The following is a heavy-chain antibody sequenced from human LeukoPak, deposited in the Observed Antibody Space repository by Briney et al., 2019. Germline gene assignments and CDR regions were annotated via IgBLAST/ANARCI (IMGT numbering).Heavy chain of an antibody. V-gene: IGHV3-30*18. CDR3: AKERCVATYAPLDY. CDR1: GFTFSSYG. J-gene: IGHJ4*02. D-gene: IGHD5-12*01. Sequence: PGGSLRLSCAASGFTFSSYGMHWVRQAPGKGLEWVAVISYDGSNKYYADSVKGRFTISRDNSKNTLYLQMNSLRAEDTAVYYCAKERCVATYAPLDYWGQGTLVTVSS. CDR2: ISYDGSNK.